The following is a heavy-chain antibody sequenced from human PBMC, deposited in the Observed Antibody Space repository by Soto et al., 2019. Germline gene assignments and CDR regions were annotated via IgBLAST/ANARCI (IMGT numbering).Heavy chain of an antibody. J-gene: IGHJ4*02. CDR3: ARGLAPYYYDSSGYGY. D-gene: IGHD3-22*01. V-gene: IGHV1-69*06. CDR1: GGTFSSYA. CDR2: IIPIFGTA. Sequence: GASVKVSCKASGGTFSSYAISWVRQAPGQGLEWMGGIIPIFGTANYAQKFQGRVTITADKSTSTAYMELSSLRSEDTAVYYCARGLAPYYYDSSGYGYWGQGTLVTVSS.